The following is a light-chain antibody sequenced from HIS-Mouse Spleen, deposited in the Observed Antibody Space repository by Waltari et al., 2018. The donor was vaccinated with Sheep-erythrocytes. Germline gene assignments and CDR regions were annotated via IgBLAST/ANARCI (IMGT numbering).Light chain of an antibody. CDR3: CSYAGSYNHV. Sequence: QSALTQPRPVSGSPGQSVTIPCTGTSSDVGGYNYVSCYQQHPGKAPKLMIYDVSKRPSGVPDRFSGSKSGNMASLTISGLQAEDEADYYCCSYAGSYNHVFATGTKVTVL. V-gene: IGLV2-11*01. CDR2: DVS. CDR1: SSDVGGYNY. J-gene: IGLJ1*01.